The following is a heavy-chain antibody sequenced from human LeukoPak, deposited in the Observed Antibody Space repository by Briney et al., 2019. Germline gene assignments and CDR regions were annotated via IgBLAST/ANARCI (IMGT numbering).Heavy chain of an antibody. Sequence: SETLSLTCTVSGGSISSYYWSWIRQPPGKGLEWIGYIYYSGSTNYNPSLKSRVTISVDTSKNQFSLKLGSVTAADTAVYYCARSYDFWSGAFDPWGQGTLVTVSS. V-gene: IGHV4-59*01. J-gene: IGHJ5*02. CDR3: ARSYDFWSGAFDP. CDR1: GGSISSYY. D-gene: IGHD3-3*01. CDR2: IYYSGST.